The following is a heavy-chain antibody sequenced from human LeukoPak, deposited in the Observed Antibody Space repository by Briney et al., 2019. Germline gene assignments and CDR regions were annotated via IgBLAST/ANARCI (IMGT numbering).Heavy chain of an antibody. CDR1: GGSISSSSYY. D-gene: IGHD3-9*01. CDR3: ATMTGYYYYYYMDV. J-gene: IGHJ6*03. V-gene: IGHV4-39*07. CDR2: IYYNGST. Sequence: SETLSLTCTVSGGSISSSSYYWGWIRQPPGKGLEWIGSIYYNGSTYYNPSLKSRVTISVDTSKNQFSLKLSSVTAADTAVYYCATMTGYYYYYYMDVWGKGTTVTVSS.